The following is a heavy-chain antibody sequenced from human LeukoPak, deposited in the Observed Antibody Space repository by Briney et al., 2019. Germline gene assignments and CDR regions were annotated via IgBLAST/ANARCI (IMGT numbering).Heavy chain of an antibody. Sequence: GASVKVSCKASGYTFTSYAMHWVRQAPGQRLEWMGWINAGNGNTKYSQKFQGRVTITRDTSASTAYMELSSLRSEDTAVYYCARVGWDSSGYYHYFDYWGQGTLVTVSS. V-gene: IGHV1-3*01. CDR3: ARVGWDSSGYYHYFDY. CDR2: INAGNGNT. J-gene: IGHJ4*02. CDR1: GYTFTSYA. D-gene: IGHD3-22*01.